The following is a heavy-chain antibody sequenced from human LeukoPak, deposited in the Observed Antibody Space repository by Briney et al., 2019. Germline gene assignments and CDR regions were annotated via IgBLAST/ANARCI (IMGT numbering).Heavy chain of an antibody. J-gene: IGHJ4*02. CDR3: ARGRQYYDSSGYYGPDY. V-gene: IGHV1-18*01. Sequence: ASVKVSCKASGYTFTSYGISWVRQAPGQGLEWMGWISAYNGNTNYAQKLQGRVTMTTDTSTSTAYMELRSLRSDDTAVYYCARGRQYYDSSGYYGPDYWGQGTLVTVSS. CDR1: GYTFTSYG. D-gene: IGHD3-22*01. CDR2: ISAYNGNT.